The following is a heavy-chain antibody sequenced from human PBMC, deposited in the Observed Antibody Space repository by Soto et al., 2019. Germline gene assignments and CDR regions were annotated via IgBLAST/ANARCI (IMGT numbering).Heavy chain of an antibody. D-gene: IGHD6-6*01. CDR2: IYYSGST. J-gene: IGHJ5*02. CDR1: GGSISSYY. Sequence: KTSETLSLTCTVSGGSISSYYWSWIRQPPGKGLEWIGYIYYSGSTNYNPSLKSRVTISVDTSKNQFSLKLSSVTAADTAVYYCARIAAPSNWFDPWGQGTLVTVSS. V-gene: IGHV4-59*01. CDR3: ARIAAPSNWFDP.